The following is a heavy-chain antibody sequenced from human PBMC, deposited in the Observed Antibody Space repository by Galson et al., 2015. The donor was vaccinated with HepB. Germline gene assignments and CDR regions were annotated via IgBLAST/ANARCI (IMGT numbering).Heavy chain of an antibody. CDR1: GYSFPSHW. CDR3: ARGHAFDI. V-gene: IGHV5-51*01. Sequence: QSGAEVKKPGESLRISCMGSGYSFPSHWIGWVRQMPGKGLEWMGVIYPGDSDTRYSPSFQGQVTISADKSITTAYLQWSSLKASDSAMYYCARGHAFDIWGQGTMVTVSS. J-gene: IGHJ3*02. CDR2: IYPGDSDT.